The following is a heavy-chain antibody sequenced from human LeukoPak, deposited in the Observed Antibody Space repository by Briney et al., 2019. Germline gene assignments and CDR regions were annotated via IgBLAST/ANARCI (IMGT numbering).Heavy chain of an antibody. V-gene: IGHV3-21*01. Sequence: GGSLTLSCAASGFTFSSYSMNWVRQAPGKGLEWVSYISSSSSYIYYADSAKGRFTISRDNAKNSLYLQMNSLRAEDTAVYYCVRDKGVAGEPYYFYYWGQGTLVTVSS. J-gene: IGHJ4*02. CDR1: GFTFSSYS. CDR3: VRDKGVAGEPYYFYY. CDR2: ISSSSSYI. D-gene: IGHD6-19*01.